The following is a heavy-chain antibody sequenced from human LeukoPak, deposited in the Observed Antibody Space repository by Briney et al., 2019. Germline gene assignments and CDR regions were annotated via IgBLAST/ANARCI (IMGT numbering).Heavy chain of an antibody. CDR3: ANGQQDPDYYMDV. Sequence: SETLSLTCTVSGGSISSSSYYWGWIRQPPGKGLEWIGSIYYSGSTYYNPSLKSRVTISVDTSKNQFSLKLSSVTAADTAVYFCANGQQDPDYYMDVWGKGTTVTVSS. J-gene: IGHJ6*03. V-gene: IGHV4-39*01. CDR2: IYYSGST. D-gene: IGHD6-13*01. CDR1: GGSISSSSYY.